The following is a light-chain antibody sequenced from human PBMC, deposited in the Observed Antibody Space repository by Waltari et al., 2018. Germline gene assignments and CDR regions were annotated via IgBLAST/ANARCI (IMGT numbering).Light chain of an antibody. CDR2: NDN. J-gene: IGLJ3*02. V-gene: IGLV1-44*01. CDR1: NPNTDGNS. CDR3: AVWDDSLGGV. Sequence: QSVLTQPPSVSGTPGQGVTHPCSGSNPNTDGNSVNWYQQAPGTPPNLLNHNDNRGPAGVPDRFSASKSGTSASLAITGLQSEDEADYYCAVWDDSLGGVFGGGTKLTVL.